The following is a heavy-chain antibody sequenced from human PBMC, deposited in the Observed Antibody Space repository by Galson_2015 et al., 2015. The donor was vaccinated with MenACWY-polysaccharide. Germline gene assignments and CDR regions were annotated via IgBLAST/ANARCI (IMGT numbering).Heavy chain of an antibody. D-gene: IGHD3-16*01. CDR3: AREEDGGGLGY. V-gene: IGHV1-2*02. CDR2: INPNNGGT. Sequence: SVKVSCKASGYTFIGYYMHWVRQAPGQGLEWMGWINPNNGGTDFARKFRGRITMTRDTSISTAYMELNRLTSDDTAVYYCAREEDGGGLGYWGQGALVAVSS. CDR1: GYTFIGYY. J-gene: IGHJ4*02.